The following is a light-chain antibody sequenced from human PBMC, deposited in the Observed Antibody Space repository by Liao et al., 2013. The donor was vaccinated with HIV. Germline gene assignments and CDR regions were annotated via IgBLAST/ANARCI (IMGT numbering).Light chain of an antibody. CDR3: QVSDSSTDHQV. Sequence: SYELTQPSSVSVSPGQTARITCSGDILAKKYARWFQQRPGQAPVLFIYYDSDRPSGIPERFSGSNSGNTATLTISRAEAGDEADYYCQVSDSSTDHQVFGTGTKVTVL. J-gene: IGLJ1*01. V-gene: IGLV3-21*04. CDR1: ILAKKY. CDR2: YDS.